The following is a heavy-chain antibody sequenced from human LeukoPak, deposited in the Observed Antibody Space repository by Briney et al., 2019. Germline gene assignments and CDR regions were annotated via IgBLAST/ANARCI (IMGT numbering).Heavy chain of an antibody. Sequence: PGGSLRLSCAASGFTFSSYSMNWVRQAPGKGLEWVSSISSSSSYIYYADSVKGRFTISRDNAKNSLYLQMDSLRAEDTAVYYCARSDMVRGVPDYWGQGTLVTVSS. D-gene: IGHD3-10*01. CDR1: GFTFSSYS. CDR3: ARSDMVRGVPDY. CDR2: ISSSSSYI. J-gene: IGHJ4*02. V-gene: IGHV3-21*01.